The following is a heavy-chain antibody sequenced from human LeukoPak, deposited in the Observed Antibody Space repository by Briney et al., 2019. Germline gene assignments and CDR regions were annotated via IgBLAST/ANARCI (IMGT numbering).Heavy chain of an antibody. D-gene: IGHD2-2*01. CDR2: ISSSSSYI. J-gene: IGHJ6*03. CDR3: AREVPAAPYYYYMDV. V-gene: IGHV3-21*01. Sequence: GGSLRLSCAASGFTFSSYSMNWVRQAPGKGLEWVSSISSSSSYIYYADSVKGRFTISRDNAKNSLYLQMNSLRAEDTAVYYCAREVPAAPYYYYMDVWGKGTTVTVSS. CDR1: GFTFSSYS.